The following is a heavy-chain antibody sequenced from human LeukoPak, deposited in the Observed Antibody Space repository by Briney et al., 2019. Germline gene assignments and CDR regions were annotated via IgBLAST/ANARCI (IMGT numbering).Heavy chain of an antibody. D-gene: IGHD2-8*01. Sequence: PGGSLRLSCAASGFTFSSYEMNWVRQAPGKGLEWVSNIRSSGSTIYYADSVKGRFTISRDNAKNSLYLQMNSLRAEDTAVYYCARVDIVLIGSFDYWGQGTLVTVSS. CDR2: IRSSGSTI. J-gene: IGHJ4*02. V-gene: IGHV3-48*03. CDR3: ARVDIVLIGSFDY. CDR1: GFTFSSYE.